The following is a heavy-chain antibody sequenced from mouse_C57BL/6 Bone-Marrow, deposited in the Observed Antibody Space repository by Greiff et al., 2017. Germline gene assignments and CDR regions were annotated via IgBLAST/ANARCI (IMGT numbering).Heavy chain of an antibody. CDR1: GYTFTSYW. Sequence: QVQLQQSGAELVKPGASVKLSCKASGYTFTSYWMHWVKQRPGQGLEWIGMIHPNSGSTNYNEKFKSKATLTVDKSSSTAYMQLSSLTSEDSAVYYCAPITTGYFDVWGTGTTVTVSS. V-gene: IGHV1-64*01. CDR3: APITTGYFDV. CDR2: IHPNSGST. J-gene: IGHJ1*03. D-gene: IGHD1-1*01.